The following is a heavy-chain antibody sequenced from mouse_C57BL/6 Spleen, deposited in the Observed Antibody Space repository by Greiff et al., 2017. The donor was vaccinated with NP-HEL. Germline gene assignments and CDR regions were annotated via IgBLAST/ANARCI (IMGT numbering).Heavy chain of an antibody. CDR2: IYPGDGDT. J-gene: IGHJ2*01. D-gene: IGHD1-1*01. CDR1: GYAFSSSW. Sequence: QVQLKQSGPELVKPGASVKISCKASGYAFSSSWMNWVKQRPGKGLEWIGRIYPGDGDTNYNGKFKGKATLTADKSSSTAYMQLSSLTSEDSAVYLCARSYGSDGYWGQGTTLTVSS. V-gene: IGHV1-82*01. CDR3: ARSYGSDGY.